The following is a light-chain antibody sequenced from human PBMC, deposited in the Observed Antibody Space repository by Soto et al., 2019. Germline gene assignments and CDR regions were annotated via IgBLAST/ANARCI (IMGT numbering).Light chain of an antibody. Sequence: QSALTQPASVSGSPGQSITISCTGTSSDVGSYNLVSWYQQHPGKAPKLMIYEGSKRPSGVSNRFSGSKSGNTASLTISGIQAEDEADYSCCSYAGSSSHVVFGGGTKLTVL. V-gene: IGLV2-23*01. J-gene: IGLJ2*01. CDR3: CSYAGSSSHVV. CDR1: SSDVGSYNL. CDR2: EGS.